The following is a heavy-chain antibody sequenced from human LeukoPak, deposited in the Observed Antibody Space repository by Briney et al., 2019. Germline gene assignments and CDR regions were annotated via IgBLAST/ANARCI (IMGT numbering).Heavy chain of an antibody. J-gene: IGHJ6*02. Sequence: PGGSLRLFCAASGFTVSSNYMTWVRQAPGKGVEWVSLIYSAGGTYYTDSVKGRFTISRHSSKNTLYLQMNSLRGEDTAVYYCARFLGRITISGVVPYGMDVWGQGTTVTVSS. D-gene: IGHD3-3*01. CDR1: GFTVSSNY. V-gene: IGHV3-53*04. CDR3: ARFLGRITISGVVPYGMDV. CDR2: IYSAGGT.